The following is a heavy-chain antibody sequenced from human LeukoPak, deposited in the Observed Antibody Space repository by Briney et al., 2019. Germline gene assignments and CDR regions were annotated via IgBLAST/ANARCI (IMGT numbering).Heavy chain of an antibody. CDR1: GFTFSSYA. Sequence: PGGSLRLSCAASGFTFSSYAMSWVRQAPGKGLEWVSAISGSGGSTYYADSVKGRFTISRDNSKNTLYLQMNSLRAEDTAVYYCAKDIRLLWFGELRGNFDYWGQGTLVTVSS. D-gene: IGHD3-10*01. CDR3: AKDIRLLWFGELRGNFDY. CDR2: ISGSGGST. J-gene: IGHJ4*02. V-gene: IGHV3-23*01.